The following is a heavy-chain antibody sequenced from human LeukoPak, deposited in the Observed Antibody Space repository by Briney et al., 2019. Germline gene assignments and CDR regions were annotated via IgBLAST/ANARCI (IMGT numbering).Heavy chain of an antibody. CDR1: GFTFSSYA. D-gene: IGHD6-19*01. CDR2: ISGSGGST. Sequence: GGSLRLSCAASGFTFSSYAMSWVRQAPGKGLEWVSAISGSGGSTYYADSVKGRFTISRDNSKNTLYLQMNSLRAEDTAVYYCAKDLRGKQWLVRLGYFDYWGQGTLVTVSS. V-gene: IGHV3-23*01. J-gene: IGHJ4*02. CDR3: AKDLRGKQWLVRLGYFDY.